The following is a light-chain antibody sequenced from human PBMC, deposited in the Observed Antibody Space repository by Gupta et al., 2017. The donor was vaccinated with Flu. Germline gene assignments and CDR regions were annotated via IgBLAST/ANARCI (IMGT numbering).Light chain of an antibody. J-gene: IGKJ3*01. Sequence: SPTTRSVSPGARATLSCSASQSVSINLAWYQQKPGQAPRLLIYGAVHRAAGVPARFSGSGSGTEFTLTISRLQSEDFAVYYCEQYNNWPLFGPGTKVDI. CDR3: EQYNNWPL. CDR2: GAV. V-gene: IGKV3-15*01. CDR1: QSVSIN.